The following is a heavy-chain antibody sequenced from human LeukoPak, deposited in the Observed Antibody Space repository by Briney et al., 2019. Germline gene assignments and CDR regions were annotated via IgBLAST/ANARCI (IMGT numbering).Heavy chain of an antibody. D-gene: IGHD2-15*01. Sequence: ASVKVSCEASGGTFTGYYMHWVRQAPGQGLEWMGWINPNSGGTNYAQKFQGRVTMTRDTSISTAYMELSRLRSDDTAVHYCAKGYCSGGSCHNWFDPWGQGTLVTVSS. V-gene: IGHV1-2*02. J-gene: IGHJ5*02. CDR2: INPNSGGT. CDR3: AKGYCSGGSCHNWFDP. CDR1: GGTFTGYY.